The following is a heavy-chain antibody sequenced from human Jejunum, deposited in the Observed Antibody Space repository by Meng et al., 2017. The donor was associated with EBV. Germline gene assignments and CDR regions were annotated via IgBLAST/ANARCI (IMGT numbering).Heavy chain of an antibody. CDR1: GGSVSSGGYY. CDR3: ARDQNGSYFAY. J-gene: IGHJ4*02. CDR2: IYNSEST. D-gene: IGHD1-26*01. V-gene: IGHV4-61*08. Sequence: QVQLQESGPGLVMPSETLSLTCTVAGGSVSSGGYYWSWIRQPPGKGLEWIGYIYNSESTNYKSSLKSRVTISADTSKNQFSLRLSSVTAADTAVYYCARDQNGSYFAYWGQGTLVTVSS.